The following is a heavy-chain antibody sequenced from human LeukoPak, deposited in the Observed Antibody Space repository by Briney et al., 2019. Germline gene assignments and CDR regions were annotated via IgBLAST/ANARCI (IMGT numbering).Heavy chain of an antibody. CDR2: INTNTGNP. CDR3: ARDRGDGYNPDYFDY. D-gene: IGHD5-24*01. CDR1: GYTFTSYG. J-gene: IGHJ4*02. Sequence: ASVKVSCKASGYTFTSYGISWVRQAPGQGLEWMGWINTNTGNPTYAQGFTGRFVFSLDTSVSTAYLQISSLKAEDTAVYYCARDRGDGYNPDYFDYWGQGTLVTVSS. V-gene: IGHV7-4-1*02.